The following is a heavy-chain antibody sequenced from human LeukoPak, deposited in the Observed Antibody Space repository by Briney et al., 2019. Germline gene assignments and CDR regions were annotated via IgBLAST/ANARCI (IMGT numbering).Heavy chain of an antibody. CDR3: ARRYCSSTSCYYFDY. V-gene: IGHV1-2*02. CDR2: INVNRGGT. J-gene: IGHJ4*02. D-gene: IGHD2-2*01. CDR1: GYTXTDYY. Sequence: ASLKVSCKASGYTXTDYYMHWVRQAPGQGLEWMGWINVNRGGTNYAQRFQGRVTMTRDTSITTAYMELSRLKSDDTAVYYCARRYCSSTSCYYFDYWGQGTLVTVSS.